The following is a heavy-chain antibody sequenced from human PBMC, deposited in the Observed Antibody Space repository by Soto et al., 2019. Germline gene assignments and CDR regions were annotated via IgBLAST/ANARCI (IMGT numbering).Heavy chain of an antibody. J-gene: IGHJ6*02. Sequence: SETLSLTCSVSGGSSSSHYWSWIRQPAGKGLEWIGRIYTSGGTNYNPSLKSRLTMSVDTSKKQFSLKLTSVTAADTAVYYCARGAAAGVDYGMDVWGQGATVTVSS. CDR2: IYTSGGT. CDR1: GGSSSSHY. CDR3: ARGAAAGVDYGMDV. V-gene: IGHV4-4*07. D-gene: IGHD6-13*01.